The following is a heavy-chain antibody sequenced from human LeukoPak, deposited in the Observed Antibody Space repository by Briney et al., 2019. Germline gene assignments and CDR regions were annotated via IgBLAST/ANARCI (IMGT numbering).Heavy chain of an antibody. CDR2: VDAGATST. Sequence: GGSLRLSCAASGFPVNKYEIHWVRQAPGKGLEGISYVDAGATSTNYADTVWGRFTLSRDNAQNSVHLKMNSLRDEDTAVYYCVRGRLLRSTLDFDSWGQGALVTVSS. J-gene: IGHJ4*02. CDR1: GFPVNKYE. CDR3: VRGRLLRSTLDFDS. D-gene: IGHD2-21*02. V-gene: IGHV3-48*03.